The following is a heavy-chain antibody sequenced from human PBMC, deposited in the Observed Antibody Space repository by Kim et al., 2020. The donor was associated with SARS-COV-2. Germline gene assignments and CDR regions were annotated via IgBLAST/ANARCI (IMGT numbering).Heavy chain of an antibody. Sequence: SETLSLTCTVSGGSISSSSYYWGWNRQPPGKGLEWIGSIYDSGSTYYNPSLKSRVTISVDTSKNQFSLKLSSVTAADTAVYYCARHGGIAAAGGAKRWFDPWGQGTLVTVSS. J-gene: IGHJ5*02. CDR2: IYDSGST. CDR1: GGSISSSSYY. CDR3: ARHGGIAAAGGAKRWFDP. D-gene: IGHD6-13*01. V-gene: IGHV4-39*01.